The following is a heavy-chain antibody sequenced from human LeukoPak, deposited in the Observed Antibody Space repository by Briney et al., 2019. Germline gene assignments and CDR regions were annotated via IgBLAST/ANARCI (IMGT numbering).Heavy chain of an antibody. CDR2: INPSGGST. V-gene: IGHV1-46*01. D-gene: IGHD3-10*01. Sequence: WASVKVSCKASGYTFTSYYMHWVRQAPGQGLEWMGIINPSGGSTSYAQKFQGRVTMTRDMSTSTVYMELSSLRSEDTAVYYCARDNTGCYFDYWGQGTLVTVSS. CDR1: GYTFTSYY. CDR3: ARDNTGCYFDY. J-gene: IGHJ4*02.